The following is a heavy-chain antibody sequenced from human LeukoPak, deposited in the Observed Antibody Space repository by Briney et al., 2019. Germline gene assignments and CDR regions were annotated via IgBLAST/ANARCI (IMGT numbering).Heavy chain of an antibody. CDR1: GITLSNYG. CDR2: ISGSGGST. CDR3: AKRGVVIRVILVGFHREAYYFDS. V-gene: IGHV3-23*01. Sequence: GGSLRLSCAVSGITLSNYGMSWVRQAPGKGLEWVAGISGSGGSTNYADSVKGRFTISRDNPKNTLYLQMNSLRAEDTAVYFCAKRGVVIRVILVGFHREAYYFDSWGQGALVTVSS. D-gene: IGHD3-22*01. J-gene: IGHJ4*02.